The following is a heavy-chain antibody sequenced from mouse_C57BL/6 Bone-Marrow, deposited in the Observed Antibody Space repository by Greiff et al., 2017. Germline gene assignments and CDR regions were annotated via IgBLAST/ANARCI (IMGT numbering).Heavy chain of an antibody. D-gene: IGHD1-1*01. CDR3: TTGSVDD. CDR1: GFNIKDDY. CDR2: IDPENGAT. V-gene: IGHV14-4*01. J-gene: IGHJ2*01. Sequence: VQLQQSGAELVRPGASVKLSCTASGFNIKDDYMHWVKQRPEQGLEWIGWIDPENGATEYASKFQGKATITADTSSNTAYLQLSSLTSEDTAVYYCTTGSVDDWGQGTTLTVSS.